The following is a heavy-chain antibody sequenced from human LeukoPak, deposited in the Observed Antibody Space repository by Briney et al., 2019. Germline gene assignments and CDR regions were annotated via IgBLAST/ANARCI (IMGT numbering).Heavy chain of an antibody. Sequence: GASVKLSCKAAGYSFTSYGHNWVRQATGLGLEWRGGMTPNSGIKGYAQKFRGRDTMTRNTSISTAYMEPSSLRSEDTAVYYCARGLRYYGDDAFDIWGQETMHTVSS. CDR1: GYSFTSYG. D-gene: IGHD3-22*01. CDR2: MTPNSGIK. J-gene: IGHJ3*02. V-gene: IGHV1-8*01. CDR3: ARGLRYYGDDAFDI.